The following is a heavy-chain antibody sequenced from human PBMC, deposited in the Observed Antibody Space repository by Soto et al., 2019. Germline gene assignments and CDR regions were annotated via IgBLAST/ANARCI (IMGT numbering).Heavy chain of an antibody. CDR3: ASRQNYYDSSGYYYYYYYGMDV. Sequence: QVQLVQSGAEVKKPGSSVKVSCKASGGTFSSYAISWVRQAPGQGLEWMGGIIPIFGTANYAQKFQGRVTITADESTSTAYMELSSLRSKDTAVYYCASRQNYYDSSGYYYYYYYGMDVWGQGTTVTVSS. J-gene: IGHJ6*02. D-gene: IGHD3-22*01. V-gene: IGHV1-69*01. CDR2: IIPIFGTA. CDR1: GGTFSSYA.